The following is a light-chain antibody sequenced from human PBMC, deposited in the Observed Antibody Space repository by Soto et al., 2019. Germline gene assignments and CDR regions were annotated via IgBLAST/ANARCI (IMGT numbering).Light chain of an antibody. CDR2: WAS. CDR1: QSVLYSSNNKNY. V-gene: IGKV4-1*01. Sequence: DIVMTQSPDPLAVSLGERATINCKSSQSVLYSSNNKNYLAWYQQKPGQPPKLLIYWASSRESGVPDRFSGSGSGTDFTLTISSLQAEDVAVYYCQQHYSTSRTFGQGTKVDIK. J-gene: IGKJ1*01. CDR3: QQHYSTSRT.